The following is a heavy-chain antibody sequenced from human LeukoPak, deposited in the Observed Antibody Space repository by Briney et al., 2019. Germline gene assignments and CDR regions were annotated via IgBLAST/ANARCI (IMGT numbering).Heavy chain of an antibody. CDR2: ISDSGSA. V-gene: IGHV4-34*01. Sequence: SETLSLTCAVFGGSFSGYSWTWIRQPPGKGLEWIGKISDSGSANYNPSLKSQVTISVRASGNQFSLELSSVTAADTAVYYCARGRTGENTYVGGYYYMDVWGKGTTVIVSS. CDR3: ARGRTGENTYVGGYYYMDV. CDR1: GGSFSGYS. J-gene: IGHJ6*03. D-gene: IGHD4-17*01.